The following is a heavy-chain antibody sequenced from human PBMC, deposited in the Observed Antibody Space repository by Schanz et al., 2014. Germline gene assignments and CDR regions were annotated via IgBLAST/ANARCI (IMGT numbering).Heavy chain of an antibody. CDR1: GYTTFTDYY. Sequence: QGQLVQSGPEVKEPGASVKVSCKASGYTTFTDYYIHWVRQAPGQGLEWMGTIIPILDITNYAQKFQGRVTITADKSTFTAYMDVSSLRSEDTAVYYCAKVAPAATYLDSWGLGTLVTVSS. D-gene: IGHD2-2*01. J-gene: IGHJ4*02. CDR3: AKVAPAATYLDS. V-gene: IGHV1-69*04. CDR2: IIPILDIT.